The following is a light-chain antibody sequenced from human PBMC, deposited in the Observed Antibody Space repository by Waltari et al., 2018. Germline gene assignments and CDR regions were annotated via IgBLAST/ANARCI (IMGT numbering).Light chain of an antibody. Sequence: DIQMTQSPSTLSAYVGDRVSITCRASQSISDWVAWYQQNPGKAPKFLIYKASNLEGGVPPRFSGSGYETEFNLANKSLQPDDFATYYCQHYDISSVMFTFGQGTKLEIK. J-gene: IGKJ2*01. CDR1: QSISDW. CDR3: QHYDISSVMFT. CDR2: KAS. V-gene: IGKV1-5*03.